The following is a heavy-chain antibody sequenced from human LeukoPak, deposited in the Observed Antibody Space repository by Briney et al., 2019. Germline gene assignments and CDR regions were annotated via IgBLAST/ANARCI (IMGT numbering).Heavy chain of an antibody. D-gene: IGHD3-3*01. CDR1: GGTFSSYT. CDR2: IIPILGIA. CDR3: ARTLLDSKTPTDY. V-gene: IGHV1-69*02. Sequence: SVKVSCKASGGTFSSYTISWVRQAPGQGLEWMGRIIPILGIANYAQKFQGRVTITADKSTSTAYMELSSLRSDDTAVYYCARTLLDSKTPTDYWGQGTLVTVSS. J-gene: IGHJ4*02.